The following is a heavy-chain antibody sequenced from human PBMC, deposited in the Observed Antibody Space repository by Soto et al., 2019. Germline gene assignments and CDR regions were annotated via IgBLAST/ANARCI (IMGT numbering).Heavy chain of an antibody. V-gene: IGHV4-59*01. CDR2: IYYSGST. D-gene: IGHD3-10*01. Sequence: QVQLQESGPGLVKTSETLSLTCSVSGGSISSYYWSWIRQPPGKGLEWVGYIYYSGSTNYNPSLKRRVTISVDTSKNQFSLKLSSVTAADTAVYYCARGDPLLWFGEKVYYGMDVWGQGTTVTVS. J-gene: IGHJ6*02. CDR3: ARGDPLLWFGEKVYYGMDV. CDR1: GGSISSYY.